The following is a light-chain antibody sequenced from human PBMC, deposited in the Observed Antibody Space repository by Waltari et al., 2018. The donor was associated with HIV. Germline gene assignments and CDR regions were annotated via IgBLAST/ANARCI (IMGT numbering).Light chain of an antibody. CDR2: GNS. J-gene: IGLJ1*01. CDR3: QSYDSSLSGYV. V-gene: IGLV1-40*01. Sequence: QSVLTQPPSVSGAPGQRVTISCTGSSSNIGAGYQVHWYQQLPGTAPKLLIYGNSNRPSGVPDRFCGSKSGTSASLAITGLQAEDEADYHCQSYDSSLSGYVFGTGTKVTVL. CDR1: SSNIGAGYQ.